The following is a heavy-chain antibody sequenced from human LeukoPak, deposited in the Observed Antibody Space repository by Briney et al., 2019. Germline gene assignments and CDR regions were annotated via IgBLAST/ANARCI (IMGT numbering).Heavy chain of an antibody. D-gene: IGHD5-12*01. J-gene: IGHJ4*02. V-gene: IGHV3-23*01. Sequence: GGSLRLSCAGSGFIFSNSAMSWVRQAPGKGLEWVSVISDSGRSTYYTDSVKGRFTVSRDNSKNTLYLQMNSLRAEDTAVYYCAKDYSGYDLSAGYWGQGTLVTVSS. CDR1: GFIFSNSA. CDR3: AKDYSGYDLSAGY. CDR2: ISDSGRST.